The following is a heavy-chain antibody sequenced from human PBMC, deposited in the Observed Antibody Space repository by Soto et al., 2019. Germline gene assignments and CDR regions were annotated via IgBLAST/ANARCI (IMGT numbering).Heavy chain of an antibody. CDR2: ISESGTTI. CDR3: TRSDYDTSGYTDY. Sequence: QVHLMESGGGLVKPGGSLRLSCAASGFAFSAYYMSWIRQAPGKGLEWLSYISESGTTIYYADSVKGRFTISRDNAKNSLYLQMNSLRVEYTAVYYCTRSDYDTSGYTDYWGQGTLVTVSS. D-gene: IGHD3-22*01. J-gene: IGHJ4*02. V-gene: IGHV3-11*01. CDR1: GFAFSAYY.